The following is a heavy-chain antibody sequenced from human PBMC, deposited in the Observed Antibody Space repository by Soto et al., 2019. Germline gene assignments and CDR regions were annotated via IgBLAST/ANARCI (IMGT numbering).Heavy chain of an antibody. D-gene: IGHD6-19*01. J-gene: IGHJ4*02. CDR3: AKDRGGFTSGWEFFDF. CDR2: ISGNGATT. Sequence: VALLESGGGLVQPGGSLRLSCEVSGVAFSFYSMSWVRQAPGKGLEWVASISGNGATTYYAASGKGRFTFSRDNSKNTVHLQMNSLRGEDTAVYHCAKDRGGFTSGWEFFDFWGQGTLVTVSS. CDR1: GVAFSFYS. V-gene: IGHV3-23*01.